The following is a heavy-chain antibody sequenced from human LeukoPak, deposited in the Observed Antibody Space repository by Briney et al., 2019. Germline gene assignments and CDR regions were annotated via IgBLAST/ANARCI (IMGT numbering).Heavy chain of an antibody. Sequence: GGSLRLSCAASGFTFSSYAMHWVRQAPGKGLEWVAVISYDGSNKYYADSVKGRFTISRDNAKNSLYLQMNSLRAEDTAVYYCARLVVDGIGDERSLDPWGQGTLVTVSS. J-gene: IGHJ5*02. CDR2: ISYDGSNK. CDR3: ARLVVDGIGDERSLDP. D-gene: IGHD2-2*01. V-gene: IGHV3-30-3*01. CDR1: GFTFSSYA.